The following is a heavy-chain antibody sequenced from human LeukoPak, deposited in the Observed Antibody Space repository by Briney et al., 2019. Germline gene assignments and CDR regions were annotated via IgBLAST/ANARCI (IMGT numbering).Heavy chain of an antibody. CDR1: GFTFSSYA. D-gene: IGHD3-22*01. CDR2: ISTRGGST. Sequence: EGSLRLSCAASGFTFSSYATSWVRQAPGKGLEWVSGISTRGGSTSYADAVKGRFTISRDNPRNTLYMEMNSLRAEDTAVYYCAIMHPYYDGSGYWVQWGQGTLVTVSS. V-gene: IGHV3-23*01. CDR3: AIMHPYYDGSGYWVQ. J-gene: IGHJ4*02.